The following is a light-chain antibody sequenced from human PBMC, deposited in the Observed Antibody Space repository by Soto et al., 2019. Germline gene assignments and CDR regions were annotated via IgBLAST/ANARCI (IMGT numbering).Light chain of an antibody. V-gene: IGKV1-5*01. Sequence: DIQMTQSPSTLSASVGDRVTITCRASQSISSWLAWYQQKPGKAPRLLIHDASTLESGVPSRFSGRGSGTEFILTISSLQPDDFATYYCQQYNSYRTFGQGTKVDIK. CDR2: DAS. CDR3: QQYNSYRT. CDR1: QSISSW. J-gene: IGKJ1*01.